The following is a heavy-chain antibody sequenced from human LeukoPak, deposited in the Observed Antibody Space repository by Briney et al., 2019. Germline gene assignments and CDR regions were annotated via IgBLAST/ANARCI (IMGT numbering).Heavy chain of an antibody. Sequence: PGGSLRLSCAASGLTFSDYYMSWIRQAPGKGLEWLSYINIGGTNTHYADSVKGRFTISRDNPKKSLYLEMTNLRAEDTDVYYCATDGAGFDTWGQGVLVTVSS. CDR2: INIGGTNT. V-gene: IGHV3-11*01. CDR3: ATDGAGFDT. CDR1: GLTFSDYY. J-gene: IGHJ5*02.